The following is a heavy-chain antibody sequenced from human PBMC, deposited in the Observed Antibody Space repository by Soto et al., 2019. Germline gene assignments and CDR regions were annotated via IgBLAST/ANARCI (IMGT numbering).Heavy chain of an antibody. Sequence: QVQLVESGGGVVQPGRSLRLSCAASGFTFSGYGMHWVRQAPGKGLEWVAVISYDGSNKYYADSVKGRFTISRDNSKNTLYLQMNSLRAEDTAVYYCAKPAAGFDYWGQGTLVTVSS. CDR1: GFTFSGYG. D-gene: IGHD6-13*01. CDR3: AKPAAGFDY. CDR2: ISYDGSNK. J-gene: IGHJ4*02. V-gene: IGHV3-30*18.